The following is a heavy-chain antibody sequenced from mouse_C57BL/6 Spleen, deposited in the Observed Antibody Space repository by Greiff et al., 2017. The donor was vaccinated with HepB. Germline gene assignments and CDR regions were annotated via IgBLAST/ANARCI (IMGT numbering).Heavy chain of an antibody. V-gene: IGHV5-17*01. D-gene: IGHD2-5*01. CDR2: ISSGSSTI. CDR3: ARGSNYGRAWFAY. J-gene: IGHJ3*01. Sequence: EVMLVESGGGLVKPGGSLKLSCAASGFTFSDYGMHWVRQSPEKGLEWVAYISSGSSTIYYADTVKGRFNISRDNAKNTLFLQMTSLRSEDTAMYYCARGSNYGRAWFAYWGQGTLVTVSA. CDR1: GFTFSDYG.